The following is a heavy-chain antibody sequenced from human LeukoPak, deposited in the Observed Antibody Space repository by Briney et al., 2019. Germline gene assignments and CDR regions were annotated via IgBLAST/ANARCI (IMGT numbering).Heavy chain of an antibody. CDR3: ARQGGRAAPFGY. D-gene: IGHD2-15*01. Sequence: GGSLRLSCAASGFIFSNDWMSWVRQAPGKGLEWVANIKQEGSEKSYVDSVKGRFTISRDNANNSLNLQMNSLRAEDTAVYYCARQGGRAAPFGYWGQGTLVTVSS. V-gene: IGHV3-7*01. CDR2: IKQEGSEK. CDR1: GFIFSNDW. J-gene: IGHJ4*02.